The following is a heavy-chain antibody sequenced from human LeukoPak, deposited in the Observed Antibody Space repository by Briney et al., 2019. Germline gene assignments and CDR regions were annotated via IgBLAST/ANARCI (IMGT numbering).Heavy chain of an antibody. CDR2: INPNSGGT. J-gene: IGHJ4*02. Sequence: ASVKVSCKASGYTFTGYYMHWVRQAPGQGLEWMGWINPNSGGTNYAQKFQGRVTMTRDTSISTAYMELSRLRSDDTAVYYCANLLRVDDSSGPMIYYFDYWGQGTLVTVSS. D-gene: IGHD3-22*01. V-gene: IGHV1-2*02. CDR1: GYTFTGYY. CDR3: ANLLRVDDSSGPMIYYFDY.